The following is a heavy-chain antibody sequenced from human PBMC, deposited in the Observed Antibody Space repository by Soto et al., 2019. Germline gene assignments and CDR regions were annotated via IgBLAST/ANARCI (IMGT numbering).Heavy chain of an antibody. V-gene: IGHV4-31*03. Sequence: QVQLQESGPGLVKPSQTLSLTCTVSGGSSSSGGYYWSWIRQHPGKGMEWIGYIYYSGSTYYNPALKSRVTISVDTAKNQFTRKRSSVTAADTAVYYCARIRGYSYGSGGWYFDLWGRGTLVTVSS. CDR2: IYYSGST. J-gene: IGHJ2*01. CDR1: GGSSSSGGYY. D-gene: IGHD5-18*01. CDR3: ARIRGYSYGSGGWYFDL.